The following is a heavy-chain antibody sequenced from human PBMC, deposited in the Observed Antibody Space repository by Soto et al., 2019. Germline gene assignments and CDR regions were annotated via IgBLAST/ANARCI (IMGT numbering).Heavy chain of an antibody. D-gene: IGHD6-19*01. CDR3: ARENSGWYIGFDY. Sequence: ASVNVSCKASGYTFTSYAMHWVRQAPGQRLEWMGWINAGNGNTKYSQKFQGRVTITRDTSASTAYMELSSLRSEDTAVYYCARENSGWYIGFDYWGQGTLVTVSS. CDR1: GYTFTSYA. J-gene: IGHJ4*02. V-gene: IGHV1-3*01. CDR2: INAGNGNT.